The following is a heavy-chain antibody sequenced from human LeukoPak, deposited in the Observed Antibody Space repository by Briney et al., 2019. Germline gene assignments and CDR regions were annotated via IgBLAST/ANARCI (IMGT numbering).Heavy chain of an antibody. Sequence: PGGSLRLSCAASGFTFSSYEMNWVRQAPGKGLEWVSSISTSSIYIYYADSVKDRFSISRDNAKKSLYLEMNSLRAEDTAVYYCARDPSNSGSYSRLDQWGQGTLVTVSS. D-gene: IGHD1-26*01. CDR1: GFTFSSYE. J-gene: IGHJ4*02. CDR3: ARDPSNSGSYSRLDQ. V-gene: IGHV3-21*01. CDR2: ISTSSIYI.